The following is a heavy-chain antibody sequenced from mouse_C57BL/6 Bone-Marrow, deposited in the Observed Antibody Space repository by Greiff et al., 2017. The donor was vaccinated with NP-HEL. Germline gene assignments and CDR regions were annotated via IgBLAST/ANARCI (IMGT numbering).Heavy chain of an antibody. CDR3: ALYYYGVAAGYLDV. V-gene: IGHV1-22*01. Sequence: VQLQQSGPELVKPGASVKMSCKASGYTFTDYNMHWVKQSHGKSLEWIGYINPNNGGTSYNQKFKGKATLPVNKSSSTAYMELRSLTSEDSAVYYCALYYYGVAAGYLDVWGTGTTVTVSS. CDR2: INPNNGGT. CDR1: GYTFTDYN. D-gene: IGHD1-1*01. J-gene: IGHJ1*03.